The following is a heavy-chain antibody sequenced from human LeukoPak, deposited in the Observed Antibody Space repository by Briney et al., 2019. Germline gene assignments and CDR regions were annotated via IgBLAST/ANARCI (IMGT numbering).Heavy chain of an antibody. Sequence: PGGSLRLSCAASGLTFSNYWMSWVRQAPGKGLEWVGFIRSKAYGGTTEYAASVKGRFTISRDDSKSIAYLQMNSLKTEDTAVYYCTREAGIVGTYYYYGMDVWGQGTTVTVSS. D-gene: IGHD1-26*01. V-gene: IGHV3-49*04. CDR3: TREAGIVGTYYYYGMDV. CDR2: IRSKAYGGTT. J-gene: IGHJ6*02. CDR1: GLTFSNYW.